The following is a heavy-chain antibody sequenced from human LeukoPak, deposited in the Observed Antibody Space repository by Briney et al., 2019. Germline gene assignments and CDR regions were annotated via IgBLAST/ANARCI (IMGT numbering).Heavy chain of an antibody. D-gene: IGHD2-2*01. CDR2: ISYDGSNK. J-gene: IGHJ5*02. V-gene: IGHV3-30-3*01. Sequence: GRSLRLSCAASGFTLSSYAMHWVRQAPGKGLEWVAVISYDGSNKYYADSVKGRFTISRDNSKNTLYLQMNSLRAEDTAVCYCARDRPGRVPAARDWFDPWGQGTLVTVPS. CDR1: GFTLSSYA. CDR3: ARDRPGRVPAARDWFDP.